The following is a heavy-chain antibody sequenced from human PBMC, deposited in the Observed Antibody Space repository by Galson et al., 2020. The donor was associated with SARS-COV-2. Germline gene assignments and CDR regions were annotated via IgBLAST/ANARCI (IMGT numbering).Heavy chain of an antibody. J-gene: IGHJ6*03. D-gene: IGHD1-26*01. V-gene: IGHV3-33*06. CDR1: GFTFSSYG. Sequence: GGSLRLSCAASGFTFSSYGMHWVRQAPGKGLEWVAVIWYDGSNKYYADSVKGRFTISRDNSKNTLYLQMNSLRAEDTAVYYCAKGCIVGAPPNYDYMDVWGKGTTVTVSS. CDR2: IWYDGSNK. CDR3: AKGCIVGAPPNYDYMDV.